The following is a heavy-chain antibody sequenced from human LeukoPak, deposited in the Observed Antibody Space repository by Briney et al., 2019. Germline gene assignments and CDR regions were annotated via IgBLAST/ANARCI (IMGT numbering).Heavy chain of an antibody. CDR3: ARNLNAIFGVVIMGFDP. CDR2: IYYSGST. Sequence: PSETLSLTCTVSGGSISSYYWSWLRQPPGKGLELIGYIYYSGSTNYNPSLKSRVTISVDTSKNQFSLKLSSVTAADRAVYYCARNLNAIFGVVIMGFDPWGQGTLVTVSS. CDR1: GGSISSYY. V-gene: IGHV4-59*01. J-gene: IGHJ5*02. D-gene: IGHD3-3*01.